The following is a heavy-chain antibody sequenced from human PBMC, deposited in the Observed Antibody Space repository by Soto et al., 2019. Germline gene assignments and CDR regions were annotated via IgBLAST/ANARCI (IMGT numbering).Heavy chain of an antibody. CDR3: AADPYSSGWFDY. CDR2: IVVGSGNT. V-gene: IGHV1-58*02. J-gene: IGHJ4*02. D-gene: IGHD6-19*01. Sequence: GASVKVSCKASGFTFTSSAMQWVRQARGQRLEWIGWIVVGSGNTNYAQKFQERVTITRDMSTSTAYMELSSLRSEDTAVYYCAADPYSSGWFDYWGQGTLVTVSS. CDR1: GFTFTSSA.